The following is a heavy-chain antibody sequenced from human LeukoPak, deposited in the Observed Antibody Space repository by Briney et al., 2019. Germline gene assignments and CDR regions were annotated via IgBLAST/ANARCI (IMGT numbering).Heavy chain of an antibody. Sequence: GGSLRLSCAASGFTVSSNCMSWVRQAPGKGLEWVSVIYSGGSTYYADSVKGRFTISRDNSKNTLYLQMNSLRAEDTAVYYCAKTLSGYDDYWGQGTLVTVSS. D-gene: IGHD5-12*01. CDR2: IYSGGST. J-gene: IGHJ4*02. CDR1: GFTVSSNC. CDR3: AKTLSGYDDY. V-gene: IGHV3-66*01.